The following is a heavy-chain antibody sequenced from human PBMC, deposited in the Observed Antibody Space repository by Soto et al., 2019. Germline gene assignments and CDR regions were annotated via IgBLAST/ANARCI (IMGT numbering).Heavy chain of an antibody. Sequence: SETLSLTCAVYGGSFSGYYWSWIRQPPGKGLEWIGEINHSGSTNYNPSLKSRVTISVATSKNQFSLKLSSVTAADTAVYYCARGNYCSSTSCQQDYYYYYMDVWGKGTTVTVSS. CDR2: INHSGST. V-gene: IGHV4-34*01. CDR3: ARGNYCSSTSCQQDYYYYYMDV. J-gene: IGHJ6*03. D-gene: IGHD2-2*01. CDR1: GGSFSGYY.